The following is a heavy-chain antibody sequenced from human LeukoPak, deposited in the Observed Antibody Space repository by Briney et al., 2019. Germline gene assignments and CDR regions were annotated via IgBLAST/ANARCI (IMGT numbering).Heavy chain of an antibody. CDR2: IYHSGST. Sequence: PSETLSPTCTVSGYSISSGYYWGWIRQPPGKGLEWIGNIYHSGSTYSNPSLKSRVIISVDTSKNQFSLKLSSVTAADTAVYWCARGAFGVLLSAFDIWGQGTMVTVSS. J-gene: IGHJ3*02. V-gene: IGHV4-38-2*02. CDR3: ARGAFGVLLSAFDI. CDR1: GYSISSGYY. D-gene: IGHD3-3*01.